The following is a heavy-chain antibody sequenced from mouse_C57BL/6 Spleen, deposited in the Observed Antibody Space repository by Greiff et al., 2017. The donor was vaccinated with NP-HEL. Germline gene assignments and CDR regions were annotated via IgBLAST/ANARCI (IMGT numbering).Heavy chain of an antibody. D-gene: IGHD2-5*01. J-gene: IGHJ3*01. V-gene: IGHV1-55*01. CDR1: GYTFTSYW. CDR2: IYPGSGST. CDR3: ARRYSNSAWFAY. Sequence: QVQLQQPGAELVKPGASVKMSCKASGYTFTSYWITWVKQRPGQGLEWIGDIYPGSGSTNYNEKFKSKGTLTVDTSSSTAYMQLSSLTSEDSAVYYCARRYSNSAWFAYWGQGTLVTVSA.